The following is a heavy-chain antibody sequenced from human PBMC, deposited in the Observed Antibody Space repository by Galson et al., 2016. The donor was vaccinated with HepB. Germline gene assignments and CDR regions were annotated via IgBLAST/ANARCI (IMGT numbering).Heavy chain of an antibody. CDR1: GFNFGLYA. Sequence: SLRLSCAASGFNFGLYAMNWVRQAPGKGLEWVSGISATDDGTYYAASVKGRFTISRDNSKNTLYLQMSSLRADDTAVYYCAKDEEIILAPAAPDYWGQGTLVTVS. CDR2: ISATDDGT. CDR3: AKDEEIILAPAAPDY. V-gene: IGHV3-23*01. D-gene: IGHD2-2*01. J-gene: IGHJ4*02.